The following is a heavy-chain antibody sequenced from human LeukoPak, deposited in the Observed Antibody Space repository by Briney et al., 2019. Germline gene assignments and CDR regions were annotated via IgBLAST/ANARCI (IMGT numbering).Heavy chain of an antibody. CDR1: GFTFSSYA. V-gene: IGHV3-66*01. CDR3: ARERGYCSRISCPLGY. CDR2: IYTGGST. J-gene: IGHJ4*02. D-gene: IGHD2-2*01. Sequence: GSLRLSCAASGFTFSSYAMSWVRQAPGKGLEWVSVIYTGGSTDYADSVKGRFTSSRDNSKNTLYLQMNSLRAEDTAVYYCARERGYCSRISCPLGYWGQGTLVTVSS.